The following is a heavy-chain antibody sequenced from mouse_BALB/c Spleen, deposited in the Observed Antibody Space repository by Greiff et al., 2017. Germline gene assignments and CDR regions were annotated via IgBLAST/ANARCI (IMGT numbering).Heavy chain of an antibody. Sequence: QVQLQQSGAELVKPGASVKLSCKASGYTFTSYRMHWVKQRPGQGLEWIGEIDPSDSYTNYNQKFKGKATLTVDKSSSTAYMQLSSLTSEDSAVYYCARREVRRAMDYWGQGTSVTVSS. D-gene: IGHD3-2*02. CDR2: IDPSDSYT. V-gene: IGHV1-69*02. CDR1: GYTFTSYR. J-gene: IGHJ4*01. CDR3: ARREVRRAMDY.